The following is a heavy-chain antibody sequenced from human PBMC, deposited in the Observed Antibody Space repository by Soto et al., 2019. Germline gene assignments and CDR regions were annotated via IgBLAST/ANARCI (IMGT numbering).Heavy chain of an antibody. J-gene: IGHJ4*02. CDR3: ARHGVAALQFDY. Sequence: XGTLCLTVSVSGGSVSSSTYYGGWIRQPPGKALEWIGSIYFSGSIYYKSSLKSRVTISVDTSKNQFSLKLTSVTAADTAVYYCARHGVAALQFDYWGQGTLVTVSS. V-gene: IGHV4-39*01. CDR2: IYFSGSI. D-gene: IGHD6-25*01. CDR1: GGSVSSSTYY.